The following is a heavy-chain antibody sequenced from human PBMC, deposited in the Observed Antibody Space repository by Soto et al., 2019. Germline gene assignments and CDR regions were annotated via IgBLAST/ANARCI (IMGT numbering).Heavy chain of an antibody. CDR3: ARVSGTYYVPDY. J-gene: IGHJ4*02. Sequence: QVQLQESVPRLVEASQTLSLTCTVSNGSITSSGYYWSWIRQPAGKRLEWIGYSYHSGRTFYIPSLLRRLTMSVDTSKNQFSLTLSSVNAADTAVYHCARVSGTYYVPDYWGQGTLVTVSS. D-gene: IGHD1-26*01. CDR2: SYHSGRT. V-gene: IGHV4-31*03. CDR1: NGSITSSGYY.